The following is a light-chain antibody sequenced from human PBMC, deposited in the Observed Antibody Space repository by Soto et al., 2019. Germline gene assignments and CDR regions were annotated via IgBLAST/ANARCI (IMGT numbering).Light chain of an antibody. V-gene: IGKV1-27*01. J-gene: IGKJ1*01. CDR2: AAS. Sequence: DKQITQSRSSLSAYVGDTVTITCRASQDISNFLAWYQQKPGKVPKLLIYAASTFQSGVPSRFSGSESGTEFTLTITSLQADDFATYYCQQYDKYWTFGQGTKV. CDR1: QDISNF. CDR3: QQYDKYWT.